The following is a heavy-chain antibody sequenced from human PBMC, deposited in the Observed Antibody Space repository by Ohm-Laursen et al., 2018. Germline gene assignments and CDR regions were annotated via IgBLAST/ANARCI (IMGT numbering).Heavy chain of an antibody. Sequence: GTMSLTCTVSGGSISSYYWSWIRQPPGKGLEWIGYIYYSGSTNYNPSLKSRVTISVGTSKNQFSLKLSSVTAADTAVYYCARVHRGRPTSGSWGAYYYYGMDVWGQGTTVTVSS. V-gene: IGHV4-59*01. J-gene: IGHJ6*02. CDR2: IYYSGST. CDR1: GGSISSYY. CDR3: ARVHRGRPTSGSWGAYYYYGMDV. D-gene: IGHD3-10*01.